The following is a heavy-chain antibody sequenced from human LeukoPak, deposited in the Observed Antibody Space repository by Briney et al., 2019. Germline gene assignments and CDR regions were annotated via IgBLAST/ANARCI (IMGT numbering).Heavy chain of an antibody. CDR1: GFTFNSYA. CDR3: AMEKYCTPNDCLHGRFYFNY. D-gene: IGHD2-8*01. V-gene: IGHV3-30*04. J-gene: IGHJ4*02. Sequence: GGSLRLSCAASGFTFNSYAMHWVRQAPGKGLEWVAVMSADGRSENYADSVKGRFSISRDNSKNTLYLQVNTLRAEDTAVYFCAMEKYCTPNDCLHGRFYFNYWGQGTLVIVSS. CDR2: MSADGRSE.